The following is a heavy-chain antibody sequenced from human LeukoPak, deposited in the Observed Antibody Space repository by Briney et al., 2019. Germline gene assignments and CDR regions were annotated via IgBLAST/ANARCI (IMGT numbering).Heavy chain of an antibody. CDR3: ASVAAPIKYSSGWYGYNFDY. CDR1: GGSISSYY. Sequence: SETLSLTCTVSGGSISSYYWSWIRQPAGKGLEWIGRIYTSGSTNYNPSLKSRVTMSVDTSKNQFSLKLSSVTAADTAVYYCASVAAPIKYSSGWYGYNFDYWGQGTLVTVSS. V-gene: IGHV4-4*07. J-gene: IGHJ4*02. CDR2: IYTSGST. D-gene: IGHD6-19*01.